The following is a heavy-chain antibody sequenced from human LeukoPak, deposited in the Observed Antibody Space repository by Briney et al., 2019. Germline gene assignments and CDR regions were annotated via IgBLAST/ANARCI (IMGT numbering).Heavy chain of an antibody. V-gene: IGHV1-8*01. CDR3: ARAHSTMVRGVIIFEYGMDV. J-gene: IGHJ6*02. CDR2: MNPNSGNT. CDR1: GYTFTSYD. Sequence: ASVRVSCKASGYTFTSYDINWVRQATGQGLEWMGWMNPNSGNTGYAQKFQGGVTMTRNTSISTAYMELSSLRSEDTAVYYCARAHSTMVRGVIIFEYGMDVWGQGTTVTVSS. D-gene: IGHD3-10*01.